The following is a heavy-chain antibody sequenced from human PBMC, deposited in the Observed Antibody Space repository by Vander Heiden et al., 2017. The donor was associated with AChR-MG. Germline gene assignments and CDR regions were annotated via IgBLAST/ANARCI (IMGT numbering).Heavy chain of an antibody. Sequence: EVQLVESGGGLVKPGGSLRLSCAASGFTFSSYSMNWVRQAPGKGLEWVSSISSSSSYIYYAYSVKGRFTISRDNAKNSLYLQMKSLRAEDTAVYYCAGGMDSSRPFDYWGQGTLVTVSS. J-gene: IGHJ4*02. CDR3: AGGMDSSRPFDY. V-gene: IGHV3-21*01. D-gene: IGHD3-22*01. CDR2: ISSSSSYI. CDR1: GFTFSSYS.